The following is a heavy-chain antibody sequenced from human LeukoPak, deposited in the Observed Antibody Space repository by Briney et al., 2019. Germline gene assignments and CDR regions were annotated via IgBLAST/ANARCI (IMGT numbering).Heavy chain of an antibody. CDR1: GFTFSSYS. CDR2: ISSSSSYI. Sequence: GGSLRLSCAASGFTFSSYSMNWVRQAPGKGLEWVSSISSSSSYIYYADSVKGRFTISRDNAKNSLYLQMNSLRAEDTAVYYCARAPRGIFCSGGSCYGIMLNWGQGTLVTVSS. V-gene: IGHV3-21*01. D-gene: IGHD2-15*01. CDR3: ARAPRGIFCSGGSCYGIMLN. J-gene: IGHJ4*02.